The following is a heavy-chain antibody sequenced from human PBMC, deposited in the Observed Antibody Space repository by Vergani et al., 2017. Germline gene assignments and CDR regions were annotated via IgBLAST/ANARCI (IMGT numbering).Heavy chain of an antibody. CDR1: GGSFSTGGQS. J-gene: IGHJ3*01. Sequence: QVQLQESGPGLVKPSQTLSLTCTVSGGSFSTGGQSWTWLRQSAGKGLECIGRIYTSGATNYNPSLSSRAIMSVAASKKEFSLKLTSVTAADTAVYYCAWDGGEYVKDALDVWGQGTKVTVTS. CDR2: IYTSGAT. CDR3: AWDGGEYVKDALDV. V-gene: IGHV4-61*02. D-gene: IGHD2-21*01.